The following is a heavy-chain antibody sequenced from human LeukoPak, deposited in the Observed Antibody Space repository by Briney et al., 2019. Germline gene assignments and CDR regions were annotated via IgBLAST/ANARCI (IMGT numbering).Heavy chain of an antibody. CDR2: INHSGST. D-gene: IGHD2-8*01. V-gene: IGHV4-34*01. CDR1: GGSFSGYY. CDR3: ASFDRAVLSLDY. J-gene: IGHJ4*02. Sequence: PSETLSLTCAVYGGSFSGYYWSWIRQPPGKGLEWIGEINHSGSTNYNPSLKSRVTISVDTSKNQFSLKLSSVTAADTAVYYCASFDRAVLSLDYWGQGTLVTVSS.